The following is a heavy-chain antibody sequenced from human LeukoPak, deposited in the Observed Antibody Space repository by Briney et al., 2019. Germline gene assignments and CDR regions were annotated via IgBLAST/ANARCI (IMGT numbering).Heavy chain of an antibody. CDR2: INHSGST. CDR3: ARGITMVRGVIPSTDY. Sequence: PSETLSLTCAVYGGSFSGYYWSWIRQPPGKGLEWIGEINHSGSTNYNPSLKSRVTISVDKSKNQFSLKLSSVTAADTAVYYCARGITMVRGVIPSTDYWGQGTLLTVSS. D-gene: IGHD3-10*01. J-gene: IGHJ4*02. CDR1: GGSFSGYY. V-gene: IGHV4-34*01.